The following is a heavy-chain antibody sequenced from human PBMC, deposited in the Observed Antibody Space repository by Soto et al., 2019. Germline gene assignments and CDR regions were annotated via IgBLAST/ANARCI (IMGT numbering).Heavy chain of an antibody. Sequence: DVQLLDSGVDLVQPGWSLRVSCAASGFIFITYAMSWVLQAPGKGLGWVSAITSSGSGTNSADSVKGRFTISRDNSMSTLFLKMRSLRAEDTAIYYCVKSPASSKTCDYWGQGTLVTVSS. CDR1: GFIFITYA. V-gene: IGHV3-23*01. D-gene: IGHD6-13*01. CDR2: ITSSGSGT. J-gene: IGHJ4*02. CDR3: VKSPASSKTCDY.